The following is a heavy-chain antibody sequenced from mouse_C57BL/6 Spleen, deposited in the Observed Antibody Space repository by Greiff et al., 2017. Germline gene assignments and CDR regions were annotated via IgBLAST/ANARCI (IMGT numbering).Heavy chain of an antibody. CDR3: ARFLSYDGYILYAMDY. V-gene: IGHV1-7*01. CDR2: INPSSGYT. CDR1: GYTFTSYW. Sequence: QVQLQQSGAELAKPGASVKLSCKASGYTFTSYWMHWVKQRPGQGLEWIGYINPSSGYTKYNQKFKDKATLTADKSSSTAYLQLSSLTYEDSAVYYCARFLSYDGYILYAMDYWGQGTSVTVSS. J-gene: IGHJ4*01. D-gene: IGHD2-3*01.